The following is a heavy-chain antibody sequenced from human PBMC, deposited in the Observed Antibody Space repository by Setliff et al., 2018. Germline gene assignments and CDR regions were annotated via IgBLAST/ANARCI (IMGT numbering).Heavy chain of an antibody. CDR3: ARVSQYSSGWYYYYYGMDV. CDR1: GASISSSSYY. V-gene: IGHV4-39*07. J-gene: IGHJ6*02. CDR2: IFYGGST. Sequence: PSETLSLTCTVSGASISSSSYYWAWIRQPPGRGLELIGSIFYGGSTYYNPSLKSRVTISIDASKNQFSLKLDSVTAADTAVYYCARVSQYSSGWYYYYYGMDVWGQGTTVTVSS. D-gene: IGHD6-19*01.